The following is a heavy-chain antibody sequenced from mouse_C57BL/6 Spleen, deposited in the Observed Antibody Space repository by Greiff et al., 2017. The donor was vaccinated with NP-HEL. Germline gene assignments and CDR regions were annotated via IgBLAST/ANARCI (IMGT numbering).Heavy chain of an antibody. CDR2: IYPGDGDT. V-gene: IGHV1-80*01. CDR1: GYAFSSYW. CDR3: ARHSNPYYFDD. Sequence: VQLQESGAELVKPGASVTISCKASGYAFSSYWMNWVKQRPGKGLEWIGQIYPGDGDTNYNGKFKGKATLTADKSSSTAYMQLSSLTSEDSAVYFCARHSNPYYFDDWGQGTTLTVSS. D-gene: IGHD2-5*01. J-gene: IGHJ2*01.